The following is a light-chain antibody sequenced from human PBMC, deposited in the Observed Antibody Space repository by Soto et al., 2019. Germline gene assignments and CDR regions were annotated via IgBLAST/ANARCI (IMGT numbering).Light chain of an antibody. CDR3: STSDDSLXPLYV. J-gene: IGLJ1*01. Sequence: QSVLTEPPSASGTPGQRVPISGSGDSSSIARNSVSWYQQLQGIAPKLRIYLNIRRPSEVPARYPGSKCCTSASPAISXLQSEDEPEYXCSTSDDSLXPLYVCRHGTKVTVL. CDR1: SSSIARNS. CDR2: LNI. V-gene: IGLV1-44*01.